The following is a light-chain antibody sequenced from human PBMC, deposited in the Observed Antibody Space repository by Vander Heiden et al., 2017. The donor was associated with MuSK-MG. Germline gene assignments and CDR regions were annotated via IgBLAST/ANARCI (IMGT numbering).Light chain of an antibody. CDR3: QQET. Sequence: EIVMTQSPATLSVSPGERATLSCRASQSVGTNLGWYQQKPGQPPSPLIYGASTRVVGVPARFSGSGSGTEFTLTISSLQSEDFAVYYCQQETFGQGTKVEFK. CDR2: GAS. V-gene: IGKV3-15*01. CDR1: QSVGTN. J-gene: IGKJ1*01.